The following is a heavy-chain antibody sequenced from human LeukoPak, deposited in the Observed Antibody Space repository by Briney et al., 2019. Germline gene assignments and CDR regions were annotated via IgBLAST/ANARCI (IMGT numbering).Heavy chain of an antibody. CDR1: GFTFSSYS. V-gene: IGHV3-21*01. D-gene: IGHD5-18*01. Sequence: GGSLRLSCAASGFTFSSYSMSWVRQAPGKGLEWVSSISSSSSYIYYADSVKGRFTISRDNAKNSLYLQMNSLRAEDTAVYYCARTSDTAMASDAFDIWGQGTMVTVSS. CDR3: ARTSDTAMASDAFDI. J-gene: IGHJ3*02. CDR2: ISSSSSYI.